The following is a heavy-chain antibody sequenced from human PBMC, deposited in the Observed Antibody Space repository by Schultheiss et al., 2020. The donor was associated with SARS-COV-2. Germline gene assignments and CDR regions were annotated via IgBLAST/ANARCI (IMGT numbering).Heavy chain of an antibody. J-gene: IGHJ5*02. CDR3: ARFRRSVAARQEAGWFDP. V-gene: IGHV1-18*01. CDR1: GYTFTSYG. CDR2: INPNSGGT. D-gene: IGHD6-6*01. Sequence: ASVKVSCKASGYTFTSYGISWVRQAPGQGLEWMGWINPNSGGTNYAQKLQGRVTMTTDTSTSTAYMELRSLRSDDTAVYYCARFRRSVAARQEAGWFDPWGQGTLVTVSS.